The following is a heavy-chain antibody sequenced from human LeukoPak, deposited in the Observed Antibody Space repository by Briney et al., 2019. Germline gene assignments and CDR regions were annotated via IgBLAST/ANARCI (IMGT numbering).Heavy chain of an antibody. Sequence: SEALSLNCTVSGDSITTGQYYWAWIRQPPGKGLEWIGSIYYSGSTYYNPSLKSRVAISADTSGTEISMQMTSVTAADTAVYYCATRGYEGWFDPWGRGTPVTVSS. CDR1: GDSITTGQYY. CDR2: IYYSGST. J-gene: IGHJ5*02. D-gene: IGHD3-16*01. V-gene: IGHV4-39*01. CDR3: ATRGYEGWFDP.